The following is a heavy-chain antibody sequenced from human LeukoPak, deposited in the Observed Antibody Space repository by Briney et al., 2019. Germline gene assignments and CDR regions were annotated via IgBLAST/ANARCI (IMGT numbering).Heavy chain of an antibody. CDR3: ARGGLAIFGVVARGGDY. CDR1: GYTFTGYY. D-gene: IGHD3-3*01. J-gene: IGHJ4*02. CDR2: INPNSGGT. V-gene: IGHV1-2*02. Sequence: ASVKVSCKASGYTFTGYYMHWVRQAPGQGLEWMGWINPNSGGTNHAQKFQGRVTMTRDTSISTAYMELSRLRSGDTAVYYCARGGLAIFGVVARGGDYWGQGTLVTVSS.